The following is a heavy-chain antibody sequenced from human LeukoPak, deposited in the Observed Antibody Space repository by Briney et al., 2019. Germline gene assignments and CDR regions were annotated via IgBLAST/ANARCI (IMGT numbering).Heavy chain of an antibody. J-gene: IGHJ4*02. CDR2: IYYSGST. Sequence: SETLSLTCTVSGGSISSSSYYWGWIRQPPGKGLEWIGSIYYSGSTYYNPSLKSRVTISVDTSKNQFSLKLSSVTAADTAVYDCARHSYGSGSYPAFDYWGQGTLVTVSS. V-gene: IGHV4-39*01. CDR3: ARHSYGSGSYPAFDY. CDR1: GGSISSSSYY. D-gene: IGHD3-10*01.